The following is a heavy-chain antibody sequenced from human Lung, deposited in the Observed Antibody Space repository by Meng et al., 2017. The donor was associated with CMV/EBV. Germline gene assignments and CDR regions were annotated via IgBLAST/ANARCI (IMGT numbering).Heavy chain of an antibody. D-gene: IGHD3-10*01. CDR2: IPHRGSS. CDR3: LRRSGGSV. Sequence: EARPALVKPSETPSLTCAVSGDSITNHNWGAWGRQPPGKGLEWIGEIPHRGSSAYNPSLKSRVSMSIDKSKNQFSLKLTSVTAADTAVYHCLRRSGGSVWGQGTLVTVSS. V-gene: IGHV4-4*02. J-gene: IGHJ1*01. CDR1: GDSITNHNW.